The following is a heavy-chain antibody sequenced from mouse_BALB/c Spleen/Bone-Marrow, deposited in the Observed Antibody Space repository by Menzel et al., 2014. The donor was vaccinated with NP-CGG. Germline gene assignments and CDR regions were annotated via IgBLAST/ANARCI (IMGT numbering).Heavy chain of an antibody. CDR3: TRSNGNWFAY. CDR2: INPSNGGT. D-gene: IGHD2-1*01. J-gene: IGHJ3*01. Sequence: VQGVESGAELVKPGASVKLSCKASGYTFTSYYIYWVKQRPGQGLEWIGEINPSNGGTNFNEKFKSKATLTVDKSSSTAYTQLSSLTSEDSAVYYCTRSNGNWFAYWGQGTLVTVSA. CDR1: GYTFTSYY. V-gene: IGHV1S81*02.